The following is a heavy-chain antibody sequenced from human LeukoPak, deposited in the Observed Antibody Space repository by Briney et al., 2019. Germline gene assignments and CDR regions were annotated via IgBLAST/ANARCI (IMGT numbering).Heavy chain of an antibody. J-gene: IGHJ4*02. CDR1: GYTFTGYY. CDR3: ASLAAAGTGEGFLDY. V-gene: IGHV1-2*02. CDR2: INPNSGGT. D-gene: IGHD6-13*01. Sequence: ASVKVSCKASGYTFTGYYMHWVRQDPGQGLEWMGWINPNSGGTNYAQKFQGRVTMTRDTSISTAYMELSRLRSDDTAVYYCASLAAAGTGEGFLDYWGQGTLVTVSS.